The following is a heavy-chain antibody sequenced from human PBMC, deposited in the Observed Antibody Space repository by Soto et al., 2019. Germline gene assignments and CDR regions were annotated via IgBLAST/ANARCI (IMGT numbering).Heavy chain of an antibody. D-gene: IGHD4-17*01. CDR2: INSDGSST. CDR3: ARVPTTVVTPDGVAYYYGMDV. Sequence: GGSLRLSCAASGFTFSSYWMHWVRQAPGKGLVWVSRINSDGSSTSYADSVKGRFTISRDNAKNTLYLQMNSLRAEDTAVYYCARVPTTVVTPDGVAYYYGMDVWGQGTTVTVSS. J-gene: IGHJ6*02. V-gene: IGHV3-74*01. CDR1: GFTFSSYW.